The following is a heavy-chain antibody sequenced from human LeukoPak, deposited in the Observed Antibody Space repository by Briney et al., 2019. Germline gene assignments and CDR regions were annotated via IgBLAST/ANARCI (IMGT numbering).Heavy chain of an antibody. D-gene: IGHD2/OR15-2a*01. Sequence: PSETLSLTCTVVGGSITTYSWSWIRQPAGRGLEWIGRFYSSGSTAYNPSLKSRVTMSVDTSKNQVSLKLSSVTAADTAIYYCARDFTSKNWFDTWGQGTLVTVSS. CDR1: GGSITTYS. CDR2: FYSSGST. V-gene: IGHV4-4*07. J-gene: IGHJ5*02. CDR3: ARDFTSKNWFDT.